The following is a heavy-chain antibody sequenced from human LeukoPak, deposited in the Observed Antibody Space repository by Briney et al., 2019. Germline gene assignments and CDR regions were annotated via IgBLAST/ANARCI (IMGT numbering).Heavy chain of an antibody. V-gene: IGHV4-59*01. CDR3: ARGGAARLHFQN. D-gene: IGHD6-6*01. J-gene: IGHJ1*01. CDR1: GGSISTYY. Sequence: PSETLSLTCTVSGGSISTYYWNWIRQPPGKGLEWIGYIYHSGSTNYNPSLQSRVTISVDTSKNQFSLNLNSVTAADTAVYYCARGGAARLHFQNWGQGTLVTASS. CDR2: IYHSGST.